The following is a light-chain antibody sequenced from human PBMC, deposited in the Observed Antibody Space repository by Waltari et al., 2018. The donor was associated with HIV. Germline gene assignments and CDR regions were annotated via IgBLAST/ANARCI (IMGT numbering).Light chain of an antibody. CDR2: EVT. V-gene: IGLV2-8*01. J-gene: IGLJ2*01. CDR1: SSHTGGYNY. Sequence: QSTLTQPPHASGSPGHSVTISCPGTSSHTGGYNYVSWYQQHPGKAPKLIMTEVTKRPSGVPDRCSGSKSGNTASLTVSGLQADDEALYYCSSFAPTNKFYVLFGGGTTLTVL. CDR3: SSFAPTNKFYVL.